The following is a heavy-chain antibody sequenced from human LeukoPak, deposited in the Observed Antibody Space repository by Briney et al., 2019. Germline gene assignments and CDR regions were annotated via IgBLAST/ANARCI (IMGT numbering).Heavy chain of an antibody. V-gene: IGHV4-59*01. CDR1: GGSISSYY. CDR2: VYYSGST. Sequence: SETLSLTCTVSGGSISSYYWSWIRQPPGKGLEWIGYVYYSGSTNYNPSLKSRVTISVDTSKNQFSLKLSSVTAADTAVYYCARGSVAVMLGYWGQGTLVTVSS. CDR3: ARGSVAVMLGY. J-gene: IGHJ4*02. D-gene: IGHD2-21*01.